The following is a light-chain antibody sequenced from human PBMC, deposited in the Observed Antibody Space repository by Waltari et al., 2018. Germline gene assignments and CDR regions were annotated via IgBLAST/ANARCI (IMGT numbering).Light chain of an antibody. CDR2: SNN. CDR1: TSHIGSNT. V-gene: IGLV1-44*01. Sequence: QPVLTQPPSASGTPGQKITISCSGSTSHIGSNTVDRYQQHPGTAPKLLMYSNNLRPSGVPERFYGSKSGSSASLAIFGLQSEDDADYYCAAWDDSLKGVVFGGGTKVTVL. CDR3: AAWDDSLKGVV. J-gene: IGLJ2*01.